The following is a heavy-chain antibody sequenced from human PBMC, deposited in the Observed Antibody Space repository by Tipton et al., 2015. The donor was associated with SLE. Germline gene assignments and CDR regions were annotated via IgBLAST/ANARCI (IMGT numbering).Heavy chain of an antibody. CDR1: GFIFRDYA. D-gene: IGHD3-22*01. Sequence: SLRLSCAASGFIFRDYAMTWVRQAPGKGLEWVSAISGSGGRAYYADSVKGRFTISRDNSKNTLNLQMNSLRAEDTALYYCATDFDSSGYYYKRASFDNWGQRTLVTVSS. J-gene: IGHJ4*02. V-gene: IGHV3-23*01. CDR3: ATDFDSSGYYYKRASFDN. CDR2: ISGSGGRA.